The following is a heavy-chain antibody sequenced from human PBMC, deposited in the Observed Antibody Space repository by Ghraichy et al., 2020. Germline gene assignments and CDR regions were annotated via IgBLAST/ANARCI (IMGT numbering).Heavy chain of an antibody. CDR1: GGSISSYY. J-gene: IGHJ5*02. Sequence: SQTLSLTCTVSGGSISSYYWSWIRQPAGKELEWIGRIYTSGSTNYNPSLKSRVTMSVDTSKNQFSLKLSSVTAADTAVYYCARGVAVGATAWFDPWGQGTLVTVSS. CDR3: ARGVAVGATAWFDP. CDR2: IYTSGST. V-gene: IGHV4-4*07. D-gene: IGHD1-26*01.